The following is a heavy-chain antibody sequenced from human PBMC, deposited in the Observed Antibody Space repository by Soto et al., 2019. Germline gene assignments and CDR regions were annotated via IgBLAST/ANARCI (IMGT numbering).Heavy chain of an antibody. CDR3: ASIPSMVRGVNWFDP. CDR2: INAGNGNT. Sequence: QVQLVQSGAEVKKPGASVKVSCKASGYTFTSYAMHWVRQAPGQRLEWMGWINAGNGNTKYSQKFQGRVTITRDTSASTAYMELSSLRSEDTAVYYCASIPSMVRGVNWFDPWGQGTLVTVSS. CDR1: GYTFTSYA. J-gene: IGHJ5*02. V-gene: IGHV1-3*01. D-gene: IGHD3-10*01.